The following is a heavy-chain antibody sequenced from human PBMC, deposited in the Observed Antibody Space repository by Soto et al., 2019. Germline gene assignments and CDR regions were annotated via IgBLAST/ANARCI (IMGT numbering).Heavy chain of an antibody. CDR2: IIPIFGTA. Sequence: SVKVSFNGSGGTFSSYAIIWVRQANGQGLEWMGGIIPIFGTANYAQKFQGRVTITADESTSTAYMELSSLRSEDTAVYYCARVSGGYNLPGLYYWGQGTLVNVSS. V-gene: IGHV1-69*01. D-gene: IGHD5-12*01. CDR3: ARVSGGYNLPGLYY. CDR1: GGTFSSYA. J-gene: IGHJ4*02.